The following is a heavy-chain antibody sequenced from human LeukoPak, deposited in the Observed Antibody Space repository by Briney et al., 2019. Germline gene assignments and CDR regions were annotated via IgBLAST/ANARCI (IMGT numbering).Heavy chain of an antibody. CDR1: GFTFSSYS. CDR3: ARGDKDYYYGMDV. D-gene: IGHD2-15*01. V-gene: IGHV3-48*01. Sequence: GGSLRLSCAASGFTFSSYSMNWVRQAPGKGLEWVSYIKGSGDSIFYADSVKGRFTISRDNAKNSLYLQMNSLRAEDTAVYYCARGDKDYYYGMDVWGQGTTVTVSS. CDR2: IKGSGDSI. J-gene: IGHJ6*02.